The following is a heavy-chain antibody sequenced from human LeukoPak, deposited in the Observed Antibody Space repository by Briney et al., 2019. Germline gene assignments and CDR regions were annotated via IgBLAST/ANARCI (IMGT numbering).Heavy chain of an antibody. CDR1: GFTFSSYA. Sequence: PGGSLRLSCAASGFTFSSYAMSWVRQAPGKGLEWVSAISGSGGSTYYADSVKGRFTTSRDNSKNTLYLQMNSLRAEDTAVYYCAKPALGYYDSSGYYSFYFDYWGQGTLVTVSS. D-gene: IGHD3-22*01. J-gene: IGHJ4*02. CDR3: AKPALGYYDSSGYYSFYFDY. CDR2: ISGSGGST. V-gene: IGHV3-23*01.